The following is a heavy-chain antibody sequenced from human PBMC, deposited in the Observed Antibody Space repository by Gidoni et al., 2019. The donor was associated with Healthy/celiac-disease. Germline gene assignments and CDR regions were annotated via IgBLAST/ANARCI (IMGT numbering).Heavy chain of an antibody. CDR3: AKVGARWVVTKDFDY. V-gene: IGHV3-30*18. CDR2: ISYDGSNK. J-gene: IGHJ4*02. Sequence: AASGFTFSSYGMHWVRQAPGKGLEWVAVISYDGSNKYYADSVKGRFTISRDNSKNTLYLQMNSLRAEDTAVYYCAKVGARWVVTKDFDYWGQGTLVTVSS. CDR1: GFTFSSYG. D-gene: IGHD2-21*02.